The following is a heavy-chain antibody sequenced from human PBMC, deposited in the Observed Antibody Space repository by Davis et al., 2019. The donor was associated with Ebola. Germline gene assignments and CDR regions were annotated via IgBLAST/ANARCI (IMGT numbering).Heavy chain of an antibody. CDR1: GFTFSSYA. Sequence: PGGSLRLSCAASGFTFSSYAMHWVRQAPGKGLEWVAVISYDGSNKYYADSVKGRFTISRDNSKNTLYLQMNSLRAEDTAVYYCVKDRIRFGGIFDYWGQGTLVTVSS. D-gene: IGHD3-16*01. J-gene: IGHJ4*02. CDR2: ISYDGSNK. CDR3: VKDRIRFGGIFDY. V-gene: IGHV3-30-3*01.